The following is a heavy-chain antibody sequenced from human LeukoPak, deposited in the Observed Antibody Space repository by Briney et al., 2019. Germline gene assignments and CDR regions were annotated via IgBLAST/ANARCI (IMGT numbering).Heavy chain of an antibody. J-gene: IGHJ4*02. CDR1: GGSLSDYY. CDR3: ARELTGFDY. D-gene: IGHD2-8*02. CDR2: IYHSGST. V-gene: IGHV4-34*01. Sequence: SETLSLTCAVYGGSLSDYYWGWIRQPPGKGLEWIGEIYHSGSTNYNPSVKSRVTISVDKSKNQFSLKLSSVTAADTAVYYCARELTGFDYWGQGTLVTVSS.